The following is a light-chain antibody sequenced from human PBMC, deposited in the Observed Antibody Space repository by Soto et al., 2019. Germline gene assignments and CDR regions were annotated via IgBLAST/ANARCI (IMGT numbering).Light chain of an antibody. Sequence: DIHMTQSPSSLSASLGDRVTITSRASQSIVTYLNWYLQKPGKAPKLLIYAASNLQSGVPSRFSGSGSGTDFTLTISSLQPEDFASYYCQQSYTTPWTFGQGTKVDIK. CDR1: QSIVTY. J-gene: IGKJ1*01. CDR2: AAS. CDR3: QQSYTTPWT. V-gene: IGKV1-39*01.